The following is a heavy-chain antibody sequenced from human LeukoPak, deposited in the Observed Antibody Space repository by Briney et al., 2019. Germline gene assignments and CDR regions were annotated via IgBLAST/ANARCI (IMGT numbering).Heavy chain of an antibody. V-gene: IGHV5-51*01. CDR2: IYPGDSDT. CDR1: GYSFTSYW. CDR3: ARLSMIDTFDI. D-gene: IGHD3-22*01. J-gene: IGHJ3*02. Sequence: GESLKISCKGSGYSFTSYWIGWVRQMPGKGLEWMAIIYPGDSDTKYSPSFQDQVTISADKSINTAYLHWRSLKASDTAMYYCARLSMIDTFDIWGLGTVVIVSS.